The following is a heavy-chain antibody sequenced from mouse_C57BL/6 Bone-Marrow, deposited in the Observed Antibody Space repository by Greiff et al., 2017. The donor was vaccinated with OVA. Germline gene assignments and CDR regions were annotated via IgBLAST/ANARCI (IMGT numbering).Heavy chain of an antibody. CDR2: IFPGSGST. J-gene: IGHJ1*03. Sequence: QVQLQQSGPELVKPGASVKISCKASGYNFTDYYINWVKQRPGQGLEWIGWIFPGSGSTYYNEKFKGKATLTVDKSSSTAYMLLRSLTSEDSAVYFCARERELGHYYGSSFWYFDVWGTGTTVTVSS. CDR1: GYNFTDYY. D-gene: IGHD1-1*01. CDR3: ARERELGHYYGSSFWYFDV. V-gene: IGHV1-75*01.